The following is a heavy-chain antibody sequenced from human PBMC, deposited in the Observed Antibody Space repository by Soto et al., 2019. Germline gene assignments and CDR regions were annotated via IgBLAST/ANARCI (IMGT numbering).Heavy chain of an antibody. J-gene: IGHJ4*02. CDR1: GYTFTDFW. V-gene: IGHV5-51*01. CDR3: ARRDYYDSTASFY. D-gene: IGHD3-22*01. Sequence: GESLKISCKGSGYTFTDFWIAWVRQMPGKGLEWMGLVYPDDSDTRYSPSLQGQVTISADKSISTAYLQWRSLKASDTAMYYCARRDYYDSTASFYWGQGTLVTVSS. CDR2: VYPDDSDT.